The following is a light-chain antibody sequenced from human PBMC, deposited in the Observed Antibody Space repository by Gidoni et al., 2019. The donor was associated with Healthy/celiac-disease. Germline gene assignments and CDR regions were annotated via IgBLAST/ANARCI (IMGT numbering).Light chain of an antibody. CDR1: QSVSSY. J-gene: IGKJ4*01. CDR2: DAS. Sequence: IVLKQATATLSLSPGERATLSCRASQSVSSYLAWYQQKPGQAPRLLIYDASNRATGIPARFSGSVSGTDFPLTISCLAPEDFAVFYCQQRSNWPRLTFGGGTKVEIK. V-gene: IGKV3-11*01. CDR3: QQRSNWPRLT.